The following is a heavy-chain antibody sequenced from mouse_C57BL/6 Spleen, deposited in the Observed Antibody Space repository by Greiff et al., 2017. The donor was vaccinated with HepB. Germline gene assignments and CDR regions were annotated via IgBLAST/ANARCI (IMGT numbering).Heavy chain of an antibody. CDR3: ARQTPDAMDY. V-gene: IGHV5-6*01. CDR2: ISSGGSYT. CDR1: GFTFSSYG. Sequence: EVMLVESGGDLVKPGGSLKLSCAASGFTFSSYGMSWVRQTPDKRLEWVATISSGGSYTYYPDSVKGRFTISRDNAKNTLYLQMSSLKSEDTAMYYCARQTPDAMDYWGQGTSVTVSS. J-gene: IGHJ4*01.